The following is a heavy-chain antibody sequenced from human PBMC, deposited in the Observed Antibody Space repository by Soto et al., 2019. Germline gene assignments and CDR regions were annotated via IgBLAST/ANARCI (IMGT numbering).Heavy chain of an antibody. V-gene: IGHV1-8*01. CDR3: ARGVGSSWYYDGFDP. CDR2: MNPNSGNT. J-gene: IGHJ5*02. CDR1: GYTFTSYY. D-gene: IGHD6-13*01. Sequence: ASVKASSKVSGYTFTSYYINRVRQATGQGLEWMGWMNPNSGNTFYAQKFQGRVTMTRNTSISTAYMELSRLRSEETAVYYCARGVGSSWYYDGFDPWGQGTLVTVPQ.